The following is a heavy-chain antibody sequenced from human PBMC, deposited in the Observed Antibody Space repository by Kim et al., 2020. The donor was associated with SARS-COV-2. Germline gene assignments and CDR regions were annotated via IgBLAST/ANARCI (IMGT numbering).Heavy chain of an antibody. CDR1: GFTFSSYS. Sequence: GGSLRLSCAASGFTFSSYSMNWVRQAPGKGLEWVSYISSSSSTIYYADSVKGRFTISRDNAKNSLYLQMNSLRDEDTAVYYCARGRVRNMIVVGMEHDYWGQGTLVTVSS. D-gene: IGHD3-22*01. J-gene: IGHJ4*02. CDR3: ARGRVRNMIVVGMEHDY. V-gene: IGHV3-48*02. CDR2: ISSSSSTI.